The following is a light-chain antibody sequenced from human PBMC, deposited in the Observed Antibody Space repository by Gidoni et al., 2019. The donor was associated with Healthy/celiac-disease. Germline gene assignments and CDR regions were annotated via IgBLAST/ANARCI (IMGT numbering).Light chain of an antibody. J-gene: IGKJ4*01. CDR2: AAS. CDR3: QQSYSTPPLT. V-gene: IGKV1-39*01. CDR1: QSISSY. Sequence: DIQMTQSPSSLSASVGDRVTITCRASQSISSYLNWYQQKPGNAPKLLIYAASSLQSGVPSRFSVSGSGTDFTLTISSLQPEDFATYFCQQSYSTPPLTFGGGTKVEIK.